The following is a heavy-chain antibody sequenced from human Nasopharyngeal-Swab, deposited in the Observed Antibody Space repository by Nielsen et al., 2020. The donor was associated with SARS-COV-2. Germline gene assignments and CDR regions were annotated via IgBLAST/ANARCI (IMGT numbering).Heavy chain of an antibody. CDR1: GGSITSSNY. V-gene: IGHV4-4*02. J-gene: IGHJ3*01. Sequence: SETLSLTCVVSGGSITSSNYWSWVRQSPGKGLEWIAAIYHTGDTYLNPSLSSRVTISVDKSNNQFSLKLSSVTAADTAVYFCAKELHSTHAFDFWGQGTMVTVSS. CDR3: AKELHSTHAFDF. CDR2: IYHTGDT.